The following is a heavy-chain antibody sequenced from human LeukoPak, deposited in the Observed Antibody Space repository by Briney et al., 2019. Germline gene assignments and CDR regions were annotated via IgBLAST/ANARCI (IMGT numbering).Heavy chain of an antibody. CDR1: GYTFTSYG. Sequence: ASVKVSCKASGYTFTSYGISWVRQAPGQGLEWMGWISAYNGNTNYAQKLQGRVTMTRDTSISTSYMDLSGLISDDTAVYYCARADSASYFDSWGQGTLVTVSS. CDR3: ARADSASYFDS. J-gene: IGHJ4*02. V-gene: IGHV1-18*01. CDR2: ISAYNGNT. D-gene: IGHD1-26*01.